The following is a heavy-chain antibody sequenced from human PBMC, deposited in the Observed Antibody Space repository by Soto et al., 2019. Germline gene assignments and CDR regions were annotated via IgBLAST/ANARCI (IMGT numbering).Heavy chain of an antibody. CDR2: IWYDGSKK. Sequence: GGSLRLSCAASGFTFSSYGMHWVRQAPGKGLEWVAVIWYDGSKKYYGDSVKGRFTISRDNSKNTLYLQTNILRAEDTAVYYCARVRRDYGDYLDYWGRGTLVTVSS. V-gene: IGHV3-33*01. CDR3: ARVRRDYGDYLDY. J-gene: IGHJ4*02. CDR1: GFTFSSYG. D-gene: IGHD4-17*01.